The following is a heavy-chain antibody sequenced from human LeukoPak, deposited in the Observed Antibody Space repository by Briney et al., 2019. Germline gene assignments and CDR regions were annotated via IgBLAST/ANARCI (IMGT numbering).Heavy chain of an antibody. CDR2: ISGSGGST. CDR1: GFTFSSYA. Sequence: GGSLRLSCAASGFTFSSYAMSWVRQAPGKGLEWVSAISGSGGSTYYADSVKGRFTISRDNSRNTLYLQMNSLRAEDTAVYYCAKYSSGWYGLDYWGQGTLVTVSS. V-gene: IGHV3-23*01. CDR3: AKYSSGWYGLDY. J-gene: IGHJ4*02. D-gene: IGHD6-19*01.